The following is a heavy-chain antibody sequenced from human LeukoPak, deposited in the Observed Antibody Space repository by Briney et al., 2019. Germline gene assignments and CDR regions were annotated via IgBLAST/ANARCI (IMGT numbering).Heavy chain of an antibody. J-gene: IGHJ4*02. V-gene: IGHV3-23*01. Sequence: PGGSLRLSCAASGFTFSSYAMSWVRQAPGKGLEWVSAISGSGGSTYYADSVKGRFTISRDNAKNPVYLEMNSLRVEDTAVYFCARAPYFESSGPLWGQGTLVTVSS. CDR1: GFTFSSYA. CDR3: ARAPYFESSGPL. D-gene: IGHD3-22*01. CDR2: ISGSGGST.